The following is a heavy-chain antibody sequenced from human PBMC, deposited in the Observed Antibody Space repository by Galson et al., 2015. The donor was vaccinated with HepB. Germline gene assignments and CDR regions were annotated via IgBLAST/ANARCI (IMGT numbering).Heavy chain of an antibody. Sequence: SVKVSCKASGYTFTSYGISWVRQAPGQGLEWMGWISAYNGNTNYAQKLQGRVTMTTDTSTSTAYMELRSLRSDDTAVYYCAILCGGNYYGSGSSCDAFDIWGQGTMVTVSS. CDR3: AILCGGNYYGSGSSCDAFDI. D-gene: IGHD3-10*01. CDR1: GYTFTSYG. V-gene: IGHV1-18*01. CDR2: ISAYNGNT. J-gene: IGHJ3*02.